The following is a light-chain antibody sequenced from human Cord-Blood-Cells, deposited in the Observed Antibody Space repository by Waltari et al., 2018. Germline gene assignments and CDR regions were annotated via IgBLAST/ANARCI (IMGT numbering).Light chain of an antibody. V-gene: IGLV2-23*01. CDR1: SSDVGSYNL. CDR2: EGS. J-gene: IGLJ3*02. CDR3: CSYAGSSTWV. Sequence: QSALTQPASVSGSPGQSITISCPVTSSDVGSYNLVSWYQQHPGKAPKLRIYEGSKRPSGVSKRFSGSKSGNTASLTISGLQAEDEADYYCCSYAGSSTWVFGGGTKLTVL.